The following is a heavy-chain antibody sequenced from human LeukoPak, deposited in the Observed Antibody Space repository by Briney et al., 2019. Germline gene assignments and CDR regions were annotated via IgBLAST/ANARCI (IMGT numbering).Heavy chain of an antibody. D-gene: IGHD3-22*01. CDR1: GGSFSGYY. Sequence: PSETLSLTCAVYGGSFSGYYWCWIRQPPGKGLEWIGEINHSGSTNYNPSLKSRVTISVDTSKNQFSLKVTSVTAADTAVYYCARVFDSSGYPGYWGQGTLVTVS. CDR3: ARVFDSSGYPGY. J-gene: IGHJ4*02. CDR2: INHSGST. V-gene: IGHV4-34*01.